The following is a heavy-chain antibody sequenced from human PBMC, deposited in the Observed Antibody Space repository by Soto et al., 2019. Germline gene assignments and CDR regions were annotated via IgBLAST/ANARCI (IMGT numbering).Heavy chain of an antibody. J-gene: IGHJ5*02. V-gene: IGHV3-21*01. Sequence: GGSLRLSCAASGFTFSSYSMNWVRQAPGKGLEWVSSISSSSSYIYYADSVKGRFTISRDNAKNSLYLQMNSLRAEDTAVYYCARDLVGGWFDPWGQGTLVTVSS. CDR2: ISSSSSYI. D-gene: IGHD3-10*01. CDR1: GFTFSSYS. CDR3: ARDLVGGWFDP.